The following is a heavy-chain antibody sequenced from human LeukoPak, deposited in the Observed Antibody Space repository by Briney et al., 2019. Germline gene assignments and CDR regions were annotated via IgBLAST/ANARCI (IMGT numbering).Heavy chain of an antibody. Sequence: GGPLTLSCAASGFTYRSYSMNWVRQAPGKGLAWVSYISGSSSTIYYPDSVKGRFTISRDNSKNTLYPQMNSLSAEGPAVYYCAISRSGAFDIWGQGTMVTVSS. V-gene: IGHV3-48*01. CDR3: AISRSGAFDI. D-gene: IGHD3-10*01. CDR1: GFTYRSYS. CDR2: ISGSSSTI. J-gene: IGHJ3*02.